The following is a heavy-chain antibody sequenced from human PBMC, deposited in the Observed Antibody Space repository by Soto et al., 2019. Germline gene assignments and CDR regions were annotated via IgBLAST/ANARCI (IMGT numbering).Heavy chain of an antibody. Sequence: ASGKVSCKASGGTFSSYAISWVRQAPGQGLEWMGGIIPIFGTANYAQKFQGRVTITADESTSTAYMELSSLTSEDTAVYYCASRIRAGYFDYWGQGTLVTVSS. V-gene: IGHV1-69*13. D-gene: IGHD3-10*01. CDR2: IIPIFGTA. CDR3: ASRIRAGYFDY. CDR1: GGTFSSYA. J-gene: IGHJ4*02.